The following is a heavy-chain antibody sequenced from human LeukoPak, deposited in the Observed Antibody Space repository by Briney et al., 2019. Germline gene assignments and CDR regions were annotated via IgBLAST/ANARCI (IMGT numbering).Heavy chain of an antibody. CDR2: IYYSGST. V-gene: IGHV4-59*01. D-gene: IGHD4-17*01. J-gene: IGHJ4*02. Sequence: LRLSCAASGFTFSSYDMTWVRRAPGRGLEWDGFIYYSGSTNYNPSLKSRVAISIDTSKNQFSLRLDSVTAADTAVYFCARLQATVSIHAYFDYWGQGTPVTVSS. CDR3: ARLQATVSIHAYFDY. CDR1: GFTFSSYD.